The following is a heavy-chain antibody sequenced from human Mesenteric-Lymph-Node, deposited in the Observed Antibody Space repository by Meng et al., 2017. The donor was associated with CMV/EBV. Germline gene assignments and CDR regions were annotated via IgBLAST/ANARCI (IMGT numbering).Heavy chain of an antibody. CDR1: GFTFSSYE. V-gene: IGHV3-48*03. Sequence: GESLKISCAASGFTFSSYEMNWVRQAPGKGLEWVSYISSSGSTIYYADSVKGRFTISRDNAKNSLYLQMNSLRAEDTAVYYCAREYCSSTSCYRDYYYGMDVWGQGTTVTVSS. CDR2: ISSSGSTI. D-gene: IGHD2-2*02. J-gene: IGHJ6*02. CDR3: AREYCSSTSCYRDYYYGMDV.